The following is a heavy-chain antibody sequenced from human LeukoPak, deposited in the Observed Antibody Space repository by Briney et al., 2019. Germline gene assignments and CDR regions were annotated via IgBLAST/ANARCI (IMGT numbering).Heavy chain of an antibody. Sequence: SETLSLTCTVSGGSISDNYWSWIRQPPGKGLEWIGYAYYSGSTNYNPSLKSRVTISVDTSKNQFSLKLSSVTAADTAVYYCARWSGSYLASWYFDFWGRGTLVTVSS. J-gene: IGHJ2*01. CDR2: AYYSGST. CDR3: ARWSGSYLASWYFDF. D-gene: IGHD1-26*01. CDR1: GGSISDNY. V-gene: IGHV4-59*01.